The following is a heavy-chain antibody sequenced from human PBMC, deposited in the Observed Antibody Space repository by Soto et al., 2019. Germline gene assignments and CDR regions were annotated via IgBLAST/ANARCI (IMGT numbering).Heavy chain of an antibody. D-gene: IGHD3-9*01. Sequence: EVQLVESGGGLVQPGGSLRLSCAASGFTFSSYWMHWVRQAPGKGLVWVSRINSDGSSTSYADSVKGRFTISRDNAKNTLYLQMNSLRAEDTAVYYCARSLLYYDILTGYPYPGDAFDIWGQGTMVTVSS. CDR2: INSDGSST. J-gene: IGHJ3*02. V-gene: IGHV3-74*01. CDR3: ARSLLYYDILTGYPYPGDAFDI. CDR1: GFTFSSYW.